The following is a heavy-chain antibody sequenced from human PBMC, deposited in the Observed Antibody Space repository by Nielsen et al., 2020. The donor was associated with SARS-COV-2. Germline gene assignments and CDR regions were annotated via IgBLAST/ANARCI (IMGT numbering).Heavy chain of an antibody. CDR3: ARSVSGYDSYYYYGMDV. J-gene: IGHJ6*02. CDR2: INPSGGST. V-gene: IGHV1-46*01. Sequence: ASVKVSCKASGYTFTSYYMHWVRQAPGQGLEWMGIINPSGGSTSYAQKFQGRVTITADKSTSTAYMELSSLRSEDTAVYYCARSVSGYDSYYYYGMDVWRQGTTVTVSS. D-gene: IGHD5-12*01. CDR1: GYTFTSYY.